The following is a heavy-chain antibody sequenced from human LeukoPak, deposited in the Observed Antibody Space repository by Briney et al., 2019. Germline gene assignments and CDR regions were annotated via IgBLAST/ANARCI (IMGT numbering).Heavy chain of an antibody. Sequence: GASVKVSCKASGYTFTGYYMHWVRQAPGQGLEWMGWINPNSGGTNYAQKFQGRVTMTRDTSISTAYMELSRLRSDDTAVYYCARDLGKKQYYGDYVASLENYYYYYMDVWGKGTTVTVSS. CDR1: GYTFTGYY. D-gene: IGHD4-17*01. J-gene: IGHJ6*03. V-gene: IGHV1-2*02. CDR2: INPNSGGT. CDR3: ARDLGKKQYYGDYVASLENYYYYYMDV.